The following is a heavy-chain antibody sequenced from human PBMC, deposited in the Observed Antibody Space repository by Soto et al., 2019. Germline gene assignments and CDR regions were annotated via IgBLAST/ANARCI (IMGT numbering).Heavy chain of an antibody. CDR2: MHDSGST. V-gene: IGHV4-59*01. CDR3: AAPPRY. J-gene: IGHJ4*02. CDR1: GASISSYY. D-gene: IGHD6-6*01. Sequence: QVQLQESGPGLVKPSETLSLTCTVSGASISSYYWNWIRQPPGKGLEWIGYMHDSGSTSYNPSLKSRVTTSVDTSRNQLSLNLTSVSAADTAVYYCAAPPRYWGQGILVTVSS.